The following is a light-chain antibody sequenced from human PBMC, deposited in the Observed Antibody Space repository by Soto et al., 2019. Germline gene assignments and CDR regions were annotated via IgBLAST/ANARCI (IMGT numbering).Light chain of an antibody. CDR3: CSYAGSSTSLYWV. CDR1: SSDVGSYNL. V-gene: IGLV2-23*02. Sequence: QSALTQPASVSGSPGQSITISCTGTSSDVGSYNLVSWYQQHPGKAPKLMIYEVSKRPSGVSNRFSGSKSGNTASLTISGLQAEDEADYYCCSYAGSSTSLYWVSGGGTKLTVL. CDR2: EVS. J-gene: IGLJ3*02.